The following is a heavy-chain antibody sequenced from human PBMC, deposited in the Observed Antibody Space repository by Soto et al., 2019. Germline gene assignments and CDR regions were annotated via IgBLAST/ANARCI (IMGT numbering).Heavy chain of an antibody. CDR3: TTDGRWSAY. V-gene: IGHV3-15*07. D-gene: IGHD3-3*01. Sequence: GGSLRLSCAVSDYNFNNAWMNWVRQAPGKGLEWVGRIKSKIDGGTTDYAAPVKGRFTISRDDSKNTLFLQMTSLKIEDTAVYYCTTDGRWSAYWGQGTLVTVSS. J-gene: IGHJ4*02. CDR2: IKSKIDGGTT. CDR1: DYNFNNAW.